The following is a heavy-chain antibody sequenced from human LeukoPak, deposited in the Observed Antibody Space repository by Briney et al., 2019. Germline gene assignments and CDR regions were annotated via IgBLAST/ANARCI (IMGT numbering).Heavy chain of an antibody. CDR2: ISGSGGST. V-gene: IGHV3-23*01. Sequence: PGGSLRLSCAASGFTFSSYAMSWVRQAPGKGLEWVSAISGSGGSTYYADSVKGRFTISRDNAKNSLYLQMNSLRAEDTAVYYCARGSRKYQLLLSRISWFDPWGQGTLVTVSS. CDR1: GFTFSSYA. CDR3: ARGSRKYQLLLSRISWFDP. J-gene: IGHJ5*02. D-gene: IGHD2-2*01.